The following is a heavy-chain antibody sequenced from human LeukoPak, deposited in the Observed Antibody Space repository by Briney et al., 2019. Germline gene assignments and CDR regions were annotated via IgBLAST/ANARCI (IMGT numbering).Heavy chain of an antibody. CDR2: IIHILCTA. J-gene: IGHJ3*02. Sequence: SSVKVSCKPSLGTFSRYVISGVQQAARQEVEWMDRIIHILCTAHYPQNFQGTVTHTTDQSTSTVYMEPSSLSSEDTDVYYCARDVVGAFDIWGQGTMVTVSS. CDR3: ARDVVGAFDI. CDR1: LGTFSRYV. V-gene: IGHV1-69*05. D-gene: IGHD1-26*01.